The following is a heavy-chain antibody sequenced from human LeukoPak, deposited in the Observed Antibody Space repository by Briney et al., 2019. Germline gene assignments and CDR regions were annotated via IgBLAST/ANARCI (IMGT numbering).Heavy chain of an antibody. J-gene: IGHJ4*02. Sequence: PSETLSLTCTVSGGSISSENYYWTWIRQPPGKGLEWIGYIYHSGSTYYNPSLKSRVTISVDRSKNQFSLKLSSVTAADTAVYYCARGHYDSSARYGFDYWGQGTLVTVSS. V-gene: IGHV4-30-2*01. D-gene: IGHD3-22*01. CDR2: IYHSGST. CDR1: GGSISSENYY. CDR3: ARGHYDSSARYGFDY.